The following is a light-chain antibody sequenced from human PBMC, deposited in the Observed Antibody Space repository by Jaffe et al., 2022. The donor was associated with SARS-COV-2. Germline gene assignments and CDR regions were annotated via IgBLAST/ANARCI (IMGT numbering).Light chain of an antibody. J-gene: IGKJ1*01. V-gene: IGKV2-24*01. CDR1: QSLVKRDGNFH. CDR2: QIS. CDR3: MQASQFPWT. Sequence: DIVMTQTPLSSPVTLGQPASISCRSSQSLVKRDGNFHLSWLQQRPGQPPRLLIYQISKRFPGVPDRFSGSGAGTDFTLRISRVEAEDVGIYYCMQASQFPWTFGQGTKVEIK.